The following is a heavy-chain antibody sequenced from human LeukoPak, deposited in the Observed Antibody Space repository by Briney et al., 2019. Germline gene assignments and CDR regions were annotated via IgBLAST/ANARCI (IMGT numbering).Heavy chain of an antibody. J-gene: IGHJ5*02. Sequence: SETLSLTCTVSGGSISSYYWSWIRQPPGKGLEWIGYTYYSGSTNYNPSLKSRVTISVDTSKNQFSLKLSSVTAADTAVYYCARARTGIAVAGTGGFDPWGQGTLVTVSS. CDR1: GGSISSYY. D-gene: IGHD6-19*01. V-gene: IGHV4-59*01. CDR2: TYYSGST. CDR3: ARARTGIAVAGTGGFDP.